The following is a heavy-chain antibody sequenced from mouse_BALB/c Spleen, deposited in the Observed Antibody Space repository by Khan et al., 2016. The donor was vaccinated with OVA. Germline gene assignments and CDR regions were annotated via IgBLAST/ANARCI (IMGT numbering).Heavy chain of an antibody. D-gene: IGHD4-1*01. CDR3: TRRNGDVAWFVY. CDR2: IYPGNTDT. V-gene: IGHV1-5*01. J-gene: IGHJ3*01. CDR1: GYTFTSYW. Sequence: VQLQQSGTVLARPGASVKMSCKASGYTFTSYWMHWVKQRPGQGLEWIGDIYPGNTDTNYNQKFKGKAKLTAVTSTSTAYMELSSLTNEDSAVYYCTRRNGDVAWFVYWGQGTLVTVSA.